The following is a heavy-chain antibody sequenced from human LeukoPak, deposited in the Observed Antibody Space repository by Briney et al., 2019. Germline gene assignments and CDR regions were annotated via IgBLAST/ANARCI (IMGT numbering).Heavy chain of an antibody. CDR1: GFTFNNYA. CDR3: TKEGEPPYFDY. V-gene: IGHV3-23*01. Sequence: GGSLRLSCAGSGFTFNNYAMSWVRRAPGKAPEWVSAISGSGGATYYADSVKGRFTIARDNSKNTVYLQMNSLTADDTAVYYCTKEGEPPYFDYWGQGTLVTVSS. CDR2: ISGSGGAT. D-gene: IGHD3-16*01. J-gene: IGHJ4*02.